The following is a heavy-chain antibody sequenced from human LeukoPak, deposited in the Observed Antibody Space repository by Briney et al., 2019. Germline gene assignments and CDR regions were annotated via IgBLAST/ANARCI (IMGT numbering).Heavy chain of an antibody. D-gene: IGHD1-26*01. J-gene: IGHJ4*02. CDR2: IYYSGST. CDR1: GYSISSTNW. V-gene: IGHV4-28*03. CDR3: ARVVASPIYSGSYYFDY. Sequence: SDTLSLTCAVSGYSISSTNWWGWIRQPPGKGLEWIGYIYYSGSTYYNPSLKSRVTMSVDPSKNQFSLKLGSVTAVDTAVYYCARVVASPIYSGSYYFDYWGPGTLITVSS.